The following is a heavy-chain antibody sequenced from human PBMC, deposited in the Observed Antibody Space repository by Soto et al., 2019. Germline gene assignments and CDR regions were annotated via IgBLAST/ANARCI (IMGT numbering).Heavy chain of an antibody. CDR1: VFAFRSYN. Sequence: PVGSLRLSCASSVFAFRSYNMNCVRQAPGKWLEWVASISSGSSNIYYADSVKGRFTISRDNAKNSLFLQMDSLRAEDSAVYYCASAPVVDATFDFWGQGTLVNVSS. J-gene: IGHJ4*02. CDR3: ASAPVVDATFDF. D-gene: IGHD3-22*01. V-gene: IGHV3-21*01. CDR2: ISSGSSNI.